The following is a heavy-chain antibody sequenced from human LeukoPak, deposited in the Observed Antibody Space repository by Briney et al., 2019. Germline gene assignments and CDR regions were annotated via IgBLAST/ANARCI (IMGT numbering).Heavy chain of an antibody. CDR1: GFTFNNYN. CDR2: ITSSGTYI. CDR3: ARDPYSGNYGNYYYYYMDV. Sequence: GGSLRLSCAASGFTFNNYNMNWVRQAPGRALEWVSSITSSGTYIFYADSVKGRFTISRDNAKNSLYLQMNSLGPEDTAVYYCARDPYSGNYGNYYYYYMDVWGKGTTVTIPS. D-gene: IGHD1-26*01. J-gene: IGHJ6*03. V-gene: IGHV3-21*01.